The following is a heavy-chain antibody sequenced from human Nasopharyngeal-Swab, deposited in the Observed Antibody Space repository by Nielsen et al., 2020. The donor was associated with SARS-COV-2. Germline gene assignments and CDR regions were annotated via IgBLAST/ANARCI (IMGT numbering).Heavy chain of an antibody. Sequence: SLKISCAASGFTFDDYAMHWVRQAPGKGLEWVSGISWNSGSIGYADSVKSRFTISRDNAKNSLYLQMNSLRAEDTALYYCAKDFEGYYYYMDVWGKGTTVTVSS. J-gene: IGHJ6*03. V-gene: IGHV3-9*01. CDR2: ISWNSGSI. CDR3: AKDFEGYYYYMDV. CDR1: GFTFDDYA.